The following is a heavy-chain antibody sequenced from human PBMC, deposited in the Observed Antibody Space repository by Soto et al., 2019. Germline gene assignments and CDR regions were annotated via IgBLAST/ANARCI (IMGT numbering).Heavy chain of an antibody. CDR2: INHRGST. CDR1: GGSFSGYY. Sequence: QVQLQQWGAGLLKPSETLSLTCAVYGGSFSGYYWSWIRQPPGKGLEWIGEINHRGSTNDKPSLKSRVTITVDTSKNQFSLKLSSVTAADTAVYYCARHGDYVGVDYWGQGILVTVSS. CDR3: ARHGDYVGVDY. J-gene: IGHJ4*02. D-gene: IGHD4-17*01. V-gene: IGHV4-34*01.